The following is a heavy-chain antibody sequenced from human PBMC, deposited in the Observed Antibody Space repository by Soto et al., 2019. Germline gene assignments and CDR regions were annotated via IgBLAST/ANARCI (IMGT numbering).Heavy chain of an antibody. CDR3: ARQESGYDFWSGYSGMDV. Sequence: GESLKISCKGSGYSFTSYWISWVRQMPGKGLEWMGRIDPSDSYTNYSPSFQGHVTISADKSISTAYLQWSSLKASDTAMYYCARQESGYDFWSGYSGMDVWAQGTTVTVSS. CDR1: GYSFTSYW. CDR2: IDPSDSYT. V-gene: IGHV5-10-1*01. J-gene: IGHJ6*02. D-gene: IGHD3-3*01.